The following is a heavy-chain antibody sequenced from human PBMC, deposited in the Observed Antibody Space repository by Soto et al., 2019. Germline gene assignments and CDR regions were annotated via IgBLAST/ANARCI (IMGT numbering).Heavy chain of an antibody. CDR2: INSDGSTI. D-gene: IGHD1-1*01. V-gene: IGHV3-74*01. CDR3: ARVGTGNWYFDL. J-gene: IGHJ2*01. Sequence: EVQLVESGGGLVQPGGSLRLSCAASGFTFSSYWMHWVRQAPGKGLVWVSRINSDGSTISYADSVQGRFTISRDNAKKTLYLQMNNLSAEDTAVYYCARVGTGNWYFDLWGRGPLVTVSS. CDR1: GFTFSSYW.